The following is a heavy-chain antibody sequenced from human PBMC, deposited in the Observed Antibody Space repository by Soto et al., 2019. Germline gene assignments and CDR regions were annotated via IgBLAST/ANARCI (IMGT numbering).Heavy chain of an antibody. J-gene: IGHJ4*02. Sequence: QVQLVQSGDEVKKPWSSVKFSCKASGGPFSRYAISWVRQAPGQGLEWMGGIIPIFGTSNYAQKFQGRVTITADKSTSTAYMELSSLGSEDTAVYYCAIQGSRRGDGYNAYWGQGTLVTVSS. D-gene: IGHD3-10*01. V-gene: IGHV1-69*06. CDR2: IIPIFGTS. CDR1: GGPFSRYA. CDR3: AIQGSRRGDGYNAY.